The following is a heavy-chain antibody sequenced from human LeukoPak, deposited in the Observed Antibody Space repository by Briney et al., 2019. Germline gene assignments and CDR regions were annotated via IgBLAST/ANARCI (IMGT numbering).Heavy chain of an antibody. CDR3: AREDGYCSGGNCYSYFDS. D-gene: IGHD2-15*01. J-gene: IGHJ4*02. V-gene: IGHV3-30*04. CDR1: GFTFSSYA. Sequence: PGGSLRLSCAASGFTFSSYAMHWVRQAPGKGLEWVAVISYDGRNKYYADSVKGRFTISRDNSKNTLFLQMNSLRAEDTAVYFCAREDGYCSGGNCYSYFDSWGQGTLVTVSS. CDR2: ISYDGRNK.